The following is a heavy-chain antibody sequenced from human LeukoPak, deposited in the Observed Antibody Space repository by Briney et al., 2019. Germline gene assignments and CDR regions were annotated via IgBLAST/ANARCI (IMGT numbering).Heavy chain of an antibody. J-gene: IGHJ4*02. CDR1: GYTFTAYY. Sequence: ASVKVSRKASGYTFTAYYMHCVRQAPGQGLEWMGWINPNSGGTDYAQKFQGRVTMTRDTSITTAYMELSRLRSDDTAVYYCASAIDVAATPDYWGQGSLVTVSS. D-gene: IGHD2-15*01. V-gene: IGHV1-2*02. CDR2: INPNSGGT. CDR3: ASAIDVAATPDY.